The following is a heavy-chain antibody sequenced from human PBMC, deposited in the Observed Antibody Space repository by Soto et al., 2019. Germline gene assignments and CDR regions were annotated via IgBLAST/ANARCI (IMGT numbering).Heavy chain of an antibody. CDR2: VYVTGTT. J-gene: IGHJ5*01. Sequence: SETLSLTCTVSGASISDYYWSWIRQPAGQALEWIGRVYVTGTTYFNPSLKSRVTMSVDTSNNQVSLKLSSVTAADSAIYYCARDGEYTSGWYSFDSWGPGTLVTVSA. CDR3: ARDGEYTSGWYSFDS. D-gene: IGHD6-19*01. V-gene: IGHV4-4*07. CDR1: GASISDYY.